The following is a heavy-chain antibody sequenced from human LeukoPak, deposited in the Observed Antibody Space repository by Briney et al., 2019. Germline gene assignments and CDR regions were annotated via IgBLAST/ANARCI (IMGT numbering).Heavy chain of an antibody. CDR3: ARYVKIGYDTPGFDY. CDR2: IYYSGNT. D-gene: IGHD5-12*01. Sequence: TSETLSLTCTVSGGSISGYYWTWIRQAPGKGLEWIGYIYYSGNTNYNPSLKSRVTMSIDTSKNQFSLKLSSVTAADTAVYYCARYVKIGYDTPGFDYWGQGTLVTVSS. V-gene: IGHV4-59*12. J-gene: IGHJ4*02. CDR1: GGSISGYY.